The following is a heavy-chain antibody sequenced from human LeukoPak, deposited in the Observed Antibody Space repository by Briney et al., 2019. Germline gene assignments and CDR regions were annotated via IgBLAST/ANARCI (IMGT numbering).Heavy chain of an antibody. D-gene: IGHD1-26*01. Sequence: GGSLRLSCAASGFTFSSYAMPWVRQAPGKGLEWVAVISYDGSNKYYADSVKGRFTISRDNSKNTLYLQMNSLRAEDTAVYYCAREPPIVGATYFDYWGQGTLVTVSS. CDR2: ISYDGSNK. CDR1: GFTFSSYA. V-gene: IGHV3-30-3*01. CDR3: AREPPIVGATYFDY. J-gene: IGHJ4*02.